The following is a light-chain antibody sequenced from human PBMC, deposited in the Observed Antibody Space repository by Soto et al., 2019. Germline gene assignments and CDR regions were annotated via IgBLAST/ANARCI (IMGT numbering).Light chain of an antibody. CDR1: QSVSSN. CDR2: GAS. CDR3: QQYNNWPFPSWT. V-gene: IGKV3-15*01. J-gene: IGKJ1*01. Sequence: EIVMTQSPATLSVSPGERATLSCRASQSVSSNLAWYQQKPGQAPRLLIYGASTRATGIPARFSGSGSGTEFTLTISSRQSEDFAVYYCQQYNNWPFPSWTFGQGTKVDIK.